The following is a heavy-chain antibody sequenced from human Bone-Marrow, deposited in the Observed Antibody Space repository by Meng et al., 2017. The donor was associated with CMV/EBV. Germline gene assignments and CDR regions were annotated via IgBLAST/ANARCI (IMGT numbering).Heavy chain of an antibody. CDR2: INPSGGST. V-gene: IGHV1-46*01. D-gene: IGHD3-3*01. J-gene: IGHJ6*01. CDR1: GYTFTSYY. CDR3: AREGRPIFGVVILYYYYYGMVV. Sequence: ASVKVSCKASGYTFTSYYMHWVRQAPGQGLEWMGIINPSGGSTSYAQKFQGRVTMTRDTSTSTVYMELSSLRSEDTAVYYCAREGRPIFGVVILYYYYYGMVVWGQGNTV.